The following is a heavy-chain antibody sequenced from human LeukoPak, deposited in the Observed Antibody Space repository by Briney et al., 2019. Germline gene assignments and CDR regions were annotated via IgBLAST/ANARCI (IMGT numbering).Heavy chain of an antibody. CDR1: GFTFSSYS. D-gene: IGHD3-9*01. CDR3: ARDPVYYDILTGYYTPGSFDY. Sequence: GGSLRLSCAASGFTFSSYSMNWVRQAPGKGLEWVSSISSSSSYIYYADSVKGRFTISRDNAKNSLYLQMNSRRAEDTAVYYCARDPVYYDILTGYYTPGSFDYWGQGTLVTVSS. V-gene: IGHV3-21*01. J-gene: IGHJ4*02. CDR2: ISSSSSYI.